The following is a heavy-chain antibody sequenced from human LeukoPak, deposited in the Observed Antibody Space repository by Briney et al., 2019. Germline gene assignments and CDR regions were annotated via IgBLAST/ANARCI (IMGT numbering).Heavy chain of an antibody. Sequence: PSETLSLTCTVSGGSISSGDYYWSWIRQPPGKGLEWIGYIYYSGSTYYNPSLKSRVTISVDTSKNQFSLKLSSVTAADTAVYYCARECDCSGGSCYHNWFGPWGQGTLVTVSS. CDR2: IYYSGST. CDR3: ARECDCSGGSCYHNWFGP. D-gene: IGHD2-15*01. CDR1: GGSISSGDYY. V-gene: IGHV4-30-4*01. J-gene: IGHJ5*02.